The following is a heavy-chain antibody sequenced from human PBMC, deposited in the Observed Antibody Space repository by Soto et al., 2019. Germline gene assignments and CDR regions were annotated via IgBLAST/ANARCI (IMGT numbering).Heavy chain of an antibody. Sequence: SETLCLTCAVYGGSFSGYYWNWIRQPPGKGLEWIGEINHSGSTNYNPSLKSRVTISVDTSKNQFSLKLGSVTAADTAVYYCARGGSSWYQSNWGQGTLVTSPQ. J-gene: IGHJ4*02. CDR2: INHSGST. D-gene: IGHD6-13*01. CDR1: GGSFSGYY. CDR3: ARGGSSWYQSN. V-gene: IGHV4-34*01.